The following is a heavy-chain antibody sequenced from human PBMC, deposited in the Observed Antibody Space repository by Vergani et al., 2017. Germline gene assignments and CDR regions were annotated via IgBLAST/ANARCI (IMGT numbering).Heavy chain of an antibody. Sequence: QVQLQESGPGLVKPSETLSLTCNVSGDSISSDYWSWIRQPPGKALEWIGYIYYSGSTNYNPSLKRRVTMSVDTSKNQCSLKLSSVTAADTAVYYCARGGTYYLDYWGQGTLVTVSS. CDR3: ARGGTYYLDY. V-gene: IGHV4-59*01. CDR1: GDSISSDY. J-gene: IGHJ4*02. CDR2: IYYSGST. D-gene: IGHD1-26*01.